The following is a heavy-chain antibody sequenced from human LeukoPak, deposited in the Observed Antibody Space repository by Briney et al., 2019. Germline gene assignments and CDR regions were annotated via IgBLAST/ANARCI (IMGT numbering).Heavy chain of an antibody. Sequence: GASVTVSCTTSGYTFTGYYVHYVRQAPGQGLEWMGRINPNSGDTNYAQHFQGRVTMTRDTSITTAYMDLSRLTSDDTAVYYCARDYCGGDCFPDYWGQGTLVTVSS. CDR3: ARDYCGGDCFPDY. CDR1: GYTFTGYY. CDR2: INPNSGDT. J-gene: IGHJ4*02. D-gene: IGHD2-21*02. V-gene: IGHV1-2*06.